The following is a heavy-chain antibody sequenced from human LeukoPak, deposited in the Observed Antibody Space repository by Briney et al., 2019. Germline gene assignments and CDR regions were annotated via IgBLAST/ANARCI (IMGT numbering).Heavy chain of an antibody. V-gene: IGHV3-72*01. CDR1: GXTFSDYY. CDR2: IKNKAESYST. Sequence: GGSLRLSCAASGXTFSDYYLDWVRQAPGKGLEWVGRIKNKAESYSTEYAASVKGRFTISSDDSKHSLYLQMNSLKTEDTAVYYYARDNIGSYDYWPQGTLVTVSS. J-gene: IGHJ4*02. CDR3: ARDNIGSYDY. D-gene: IGHD1-26*01.